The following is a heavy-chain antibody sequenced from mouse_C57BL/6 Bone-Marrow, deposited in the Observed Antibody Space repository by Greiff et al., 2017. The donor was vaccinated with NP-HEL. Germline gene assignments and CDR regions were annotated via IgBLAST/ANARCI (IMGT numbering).Heavy chain of an antibody. Sequence: EVMLVESGGGLVKPGGSLKLSCAASGFTFSDYGMHWVRQAPEKGLEWVAYISSGSSTIYYADTVKGRFTISRDNAKNTLFLQMTSLRSEDTAMYYCARQVYDDDGYVDVWGTGTTVTVTS. CDR2: ISSGSSTI. D-gene: IGHD2-4*01. CDR1: GFTFSDYG. V-gene: IGHV5-17*01. CDR3: ARQVYDDDGYVDV. J-gene: IGHJ1*03.